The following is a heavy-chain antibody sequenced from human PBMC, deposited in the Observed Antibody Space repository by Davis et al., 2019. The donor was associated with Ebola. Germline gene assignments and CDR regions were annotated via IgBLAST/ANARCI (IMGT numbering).Heavy chain of an antibody. J-gene: IGHJ4*02. Sequence: MPSETLSLTCAVSGDSISSGNWWSWIRQPPGKGLEWIGEIYHSGSTNYNPSLKSRVTISVDKSKNQFSLKLSSVTAADTAVYYCARGNGDYVLFDFWGPGTLVTVSS. CDR1: GDSISSGNW. V-gene: IGHV4-4*02. CDR2: IYHSGST. D-gene: IGHD4-17*01. CDR3: ARGNGDYVLFDF.